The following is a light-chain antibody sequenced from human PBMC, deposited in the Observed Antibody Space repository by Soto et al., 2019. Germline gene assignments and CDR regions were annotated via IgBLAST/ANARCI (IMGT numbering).Light chain of an antibody. CDR2: ASS. V-gene: IGKV1-39*01. CDR1: QSISGY. J-gene: IGKJ1*01. CDR3: QQSSIRPPT. Sequence: DIQMTQSPSSLSASIGDSVTITCRASQSISGYLNWYQQKPGGAPKFTIYASSTLQCGVPSRFSGSGYGTDFTLTINNLQPDDFATCDCQQSSIRPPTFGQGTKVEVK.